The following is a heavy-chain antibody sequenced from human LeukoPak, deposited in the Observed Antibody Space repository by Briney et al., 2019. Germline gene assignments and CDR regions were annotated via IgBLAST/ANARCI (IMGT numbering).Heavy chain of an antibody. D-gene: IGHD6-19*01. CDR1: GFIFSSYG. CDR3: ARDYDSSGWCIWFDP. Sequence: GGSLRLSCAASGFIFSSYGMHWVRQAPGKGLEWVAVIWYDGSSKYYADSVKGRFTISRDNSKNTLYLQMNSLRAEDTAVYYCARDYDSSGWCIWFDPWGQGTLVTVSS. CDR2: IWYDGSSK. J-gene: IGHJ5*02. V-gene: IGHV3-33*01.